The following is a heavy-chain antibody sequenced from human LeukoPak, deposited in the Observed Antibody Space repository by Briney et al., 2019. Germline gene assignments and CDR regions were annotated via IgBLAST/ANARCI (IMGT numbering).Heavy chain of an antibody. Sequence: ASVKVSCKASGYTFTTFAISWVRQAPGQRLDWMGWINTGNGNTKYSQKFQGRVTITTDKSATTAYMELSSLRSEDTAVYYCARAAVAAAPLPHFDYWGQGTLVTVSS. D-gene: IGHD2-2*01. CDR1: GYTFTTFA. CDR3: ARAAVAAAPLPHFDY. V-gene: IGHV1-3*04. J-gene: IGHJ4*02. CDR2: INTGNGNT.